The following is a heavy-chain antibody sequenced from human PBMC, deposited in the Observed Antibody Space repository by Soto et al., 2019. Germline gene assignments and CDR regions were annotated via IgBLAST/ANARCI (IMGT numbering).Heavy chain of an antibody. CDR2: IWYDGSNK. J-gene: IGHJ4*02. D-gene: IGHD3-22*01. Sequence: QVQLVESGGGVVQPGRSLRLSCAASGFTFSSYGMHWVRQAPGKGLEWVAVIWYDGSNKYYADSVKGRFTISRDNSKNTLYLQMNSLRAEDTAVYYCAREVGYYYDSSGYLFHYWGQGTLVTVSS. CDR3: AREVGYYYDSSGYLFHY. V-gene: IGHV3-33*01. CDR1: GFTFSSYG.